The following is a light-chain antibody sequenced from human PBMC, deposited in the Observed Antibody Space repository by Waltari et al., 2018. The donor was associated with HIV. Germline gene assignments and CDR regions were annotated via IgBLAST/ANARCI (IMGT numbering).Light chain of an antibody. CDR3: QQYLDNWT. CDR1: QNIGDS. CDR2: KAS. Sequence: DIPVTQSPPTLSASTGDRVAITCRASQNIGDSLAWYQQKPGKAPKLLIHKASTLKIGVSSRFSGSGFGTEFILTIRNLQPDDFAIYYCQQYLDNWTFGQGTKV. J-gene: IGKJ1*01. V-gene: IGKV1-5*03.